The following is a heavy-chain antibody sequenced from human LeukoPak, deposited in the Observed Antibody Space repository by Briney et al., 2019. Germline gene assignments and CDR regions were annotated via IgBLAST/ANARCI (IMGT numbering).Heavy chain of an antibody. CDR1: GYTFTGYY. CDR3: ARGVAAAGTVGFDY. J-gene: IGHJ4*02. V-gene: IGHV1-2*02. CDR2: INPNSGGT. D-gene: IGHD6-13*01. Sequence: ASVKVSCKASGYTFTGYYMHWVRQAPGQGLEWMGWINPNSGGTNYAQKFQGRVTMTRDTSISTAYMELSRLRSDDTAVYYCARGVAAAGTVGFDYWGQGTLVTVSS.